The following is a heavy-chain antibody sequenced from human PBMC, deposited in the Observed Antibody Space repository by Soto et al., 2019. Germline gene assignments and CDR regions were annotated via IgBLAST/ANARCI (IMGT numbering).Heavy chain of an antibody. Sequence: EVQLVESGGALVQPGGSLRLSCAASGFTFSSSCMYWVRQAPGKGLVLVSHINSDGTTTNYADSVEGRFTISRDNAKNTLYLQMNSLRAEDTAVYYCARVLPPVWGKGTTVTVSS. CDR3: ARVLPPV. CDR1: GFTFSSSC. V-gene: IGHV3-74*01. CDR2: INSDGTTT. J-gene: IGHJ6*04. D-gene: IGHD3-10*01.